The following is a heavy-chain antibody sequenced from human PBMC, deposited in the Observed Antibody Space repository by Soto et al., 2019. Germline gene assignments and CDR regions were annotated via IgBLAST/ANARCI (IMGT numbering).Heavy chain of an antibody. J-gene: IGHJ3*02. Sequence: VGSLRLSCAASGFTFSSYSMNWARQAPGKGLEWVSYISSSSSTIYYADSVKGRFTISRDNAKNSLYLQMNSLRDEDTAVYYCARMVGIAAAGTGSAFDIWGQGTMVTVSS. CDR3: ARMVGIAAAGTGSAFDI. CDR2: ISSSSSTI. V-gene: IGHV3-48*02. D-gene: IGHD6-13*01. CDR1: GFTFSSYS.